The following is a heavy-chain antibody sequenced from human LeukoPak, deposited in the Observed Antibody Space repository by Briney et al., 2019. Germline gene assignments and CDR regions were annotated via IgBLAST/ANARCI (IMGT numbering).Heavy chain of an antibody. D-gene: IGHD1-1*01. V-gene: IGHV3-7*01. CDR1: GFTFSSYW. CDR2: IKYDGNEE. CDR3: KSGGAAPGSFDY. Sequence: GGSLRLSCAASGFTFSSYWMSWMRQAPGKGLEWVANIKYDGNEEYYVDSVKGRFTISRDNAKNSLYLRLNSLRVEDTAAYYCKSGGAAPGSFDYWGQGTLVTVSP. J-gene: IGHJ4*02.